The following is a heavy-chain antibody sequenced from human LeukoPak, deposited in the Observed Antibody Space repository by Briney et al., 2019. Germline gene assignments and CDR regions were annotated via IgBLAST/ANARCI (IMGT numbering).Heavy chain of an antibody. V-gene: IGHV3-30*18. CDR3: AKDLLALRRTSNFDY. CDR2: ISYDGSNK. J-gene: IGHJ4*02. D-gene: IGHD2/OR15-2a*01. Sequence: PGGSLRLSCAASRFIFSNYGMHWVRQAPGKGLEWVAVISYDGSNKYYADSVKGRFTISRDDSKNTLYLQMNSLRAEDTAVYYCAKDLLALRRTSNFDYWGQGTLVTASS. CDR1: RFIFSNYG.